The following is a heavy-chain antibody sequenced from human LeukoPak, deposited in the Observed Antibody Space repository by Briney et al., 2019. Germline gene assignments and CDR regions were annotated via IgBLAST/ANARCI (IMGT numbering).Heavy chain of an antibody. J-gene: IGHJ4*02. D-gene: IGHD5-18*01. CDR2: IFHTGHT. V-gene: IGHV4-30-2*01. Sequence: SQTLSLTCAVSGGSISSGDFPWSWIRQPPGKGLEWIGYIFHTGHTSYNPSLKSRVTISVDMSKNQFSLQLNSVTPEDTAVYYCARDTTAMVTWFDYWGQGTLVTVSS. CDR1: GGSISSGDFP. CDR3: ARDTTAMVTWFDY.